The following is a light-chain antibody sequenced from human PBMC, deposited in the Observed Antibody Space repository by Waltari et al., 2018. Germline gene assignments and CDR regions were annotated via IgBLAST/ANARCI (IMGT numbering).Light chain of an antibody. Sequence: EIVMTQSPATLSVSPGERATLSCRASQSVNSNLAWYQQKPGQAPRLLIYSASTRATGIPARFSGSGSGTEFTLTISSLQSEDFAVYYCQQYHKWPGTFGQGTKLEIK. CDR3: QQYHKWPGT. J-gene: IGKJ2*01. CDR2: SAS. CDR1: QSVNSN. V-gene: IGKV3-15*01.